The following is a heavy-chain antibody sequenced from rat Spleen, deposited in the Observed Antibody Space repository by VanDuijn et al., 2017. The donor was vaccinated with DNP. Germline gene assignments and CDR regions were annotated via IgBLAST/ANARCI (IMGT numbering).Heavy chain of an antibody. D-gene: IGHD1-11*01. V-gene: IGHV3-1*01. Sequence: EVQLQESGPGLVKPSQSLSLTCSVTGYSITNNYWGWIRKFPGNEMEWIGHISYNGSTSYNPSLKSRISITRETSKNQFFLQLRSVTTEDTATCYCVRYYGEYYFDYWGQGVMVTVSS. CDR2: ISYNGST. J-gene: IGHJ2*01. CDR1: GYSITNNY. CDR3: VRYYGEYYFDY.